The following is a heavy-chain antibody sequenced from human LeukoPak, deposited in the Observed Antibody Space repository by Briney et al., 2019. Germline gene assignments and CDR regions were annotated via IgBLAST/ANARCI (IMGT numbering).Heavy chain of an antibody. D-gene: IGHD6-13*01. V-gene: IGHV3-30*04. Sequence: PGGSLKLSCAASGFTFSSYAMHWVRQAPGKGLEWVAVISYDGSNKYYADSVKGRFTISRDNSKDTLYLQMNSLRAEDTAVYYCARDLGSSWELYYWGQGTLVTVSS. CDR1: GFTFSSYA. CDR2: ISYDGSNK. J-gene: IGHJ4*02. CDR3: ARDLGSSWELYY.